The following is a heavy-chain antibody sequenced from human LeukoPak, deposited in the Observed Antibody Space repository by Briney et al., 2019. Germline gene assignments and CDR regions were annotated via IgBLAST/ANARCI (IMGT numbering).Heavy chain of an antibody. V-gene: IGHV3-49*04. Sequence: GGSLRLSCTASGFTFGDHAMSWVRQAPGKGLEWVGFIRSKAYGGTTEYAASVKGRFTISRDDSKSIAYLQMNSLKTEDTAVYYCTRDLVPLIYYDSGGPFDYWGQGTLVTVSS. CDR3: TRDLVPLIYYDSGGPFDY. CDR1: GFTFGDHA. CDR2: IRSKAYGGTT. J-gene: IGHJ4*02. D-gene: IGHD3-22*01.